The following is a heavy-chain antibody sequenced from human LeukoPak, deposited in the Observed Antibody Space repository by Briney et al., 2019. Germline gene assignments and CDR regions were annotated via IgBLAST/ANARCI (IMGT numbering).Heavy chain of an antibody. CDR3: ARLPSVGAPDNWFDP. CDR1: GGSISSSSYY. CDR2: IYYSGSS. J-gene: IGHJ5*02. Sequence: PSETLSLTCTVSGGSISSSSYYWGWIRQPPGKGLEWIGSIYYSGSSYYNPSLKSRVTISVDTSKNQFSLKLSSVTAADTAVYYCARLPSVGAPDNWFDPWGQGTLVTVSS. D-gene: IGHD1-26*01. V-gene: IGHV4-39*01.